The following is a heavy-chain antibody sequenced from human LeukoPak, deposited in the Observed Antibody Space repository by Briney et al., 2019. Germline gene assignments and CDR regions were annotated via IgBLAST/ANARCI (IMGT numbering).Heavy chain of an antibody. V-gene: IGHV3-74*01. CDR2: INSDGSST. J-gene: IGHJ4*02. CDR3: ARGRYFDWLDY. CDR1: GFTFDDYA. Sequence: GGSLRLSCAASGFTFDDYAMHWVRQAPGKGLVWVSRINSDGSSTSYADSVKGRFTISRDNAKNTLYLQMNSLRAEDTAVYYCARGRYFDWLDYWGQGTLVTVSS. D-gene: IGHD3-9*01.